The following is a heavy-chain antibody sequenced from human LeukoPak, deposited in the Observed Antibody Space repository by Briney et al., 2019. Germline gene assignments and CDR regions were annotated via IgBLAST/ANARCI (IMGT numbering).Heavy chain of an antibody. J-gene: IGHJ3*02. CDR1: GYTFTGYY. Sequence: ASVKVSCKASGYTFTGYYMRWVRQAPGQGLEWMGWISPNSGGTNYAQKFQGRVTMTRDTSISTAYMELSRLRSDDTAVYYCARVRSSGWAANDAFDIWGQGTMVTVSS. V-gene: IGHV1-2*02. CDR2: ISPNSGGT. D-gene: IGHD6-19*01. CDR3: ARVRSSGWAANDAFDI.